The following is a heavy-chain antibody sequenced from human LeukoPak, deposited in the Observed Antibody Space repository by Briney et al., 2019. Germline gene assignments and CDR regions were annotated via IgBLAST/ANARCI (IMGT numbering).Heavy chain of an antibody. D-gene: IGHD3-3*01. CDR3: ASSDFWSGYYTRFDY. CDR2: IYTGGST. CDR1: GGSISSGSYY. Sequence: SQTLSLTCTVSGGSISSGSYYWSWIRQPAGKGLEWIGRIYTGGSTNYNPSLKSRVTISVDTSKNQFSLKLSSVTAADTAVYYCASSDFWSGYYTRFDYWGQGTLVTVSS. J-gene: IGHJ4*02. V-gene: IGHV4-61*02.